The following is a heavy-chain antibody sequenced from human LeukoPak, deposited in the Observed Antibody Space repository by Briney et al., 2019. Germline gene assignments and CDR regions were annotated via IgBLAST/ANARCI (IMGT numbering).Heavy chain of an antibody. D-gene: IGHD3-10*01. CDR1: GFTFSSYS. Sequence: GGSLRLSCAASGFTFSSYSMNWVRQAPGRGLEWVSYISSSSSTIYYADSVKGRFTISRDNAKNSLYLQMNSLRAEDTAVYYCARDGSGSYYPGFDYWGQGTLVTVSS. CDR2: ISSSSSTI. V-gene: IGHV3-48*04. CDR3: ARDGSGSYYPGFDY. J-gene: IGHJ4*02.